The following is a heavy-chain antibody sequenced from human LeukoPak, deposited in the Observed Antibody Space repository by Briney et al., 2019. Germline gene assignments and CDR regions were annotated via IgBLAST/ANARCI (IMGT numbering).Heavy chain of an antibody. Sequence: SQTLSLTCGISGDIVSSNSATWSWIRQSPSRGLEWLGRTYYRSKWFNEYAVSVKSRITINPDTSKNQFSLQLNSVTPEDTAVYYCARATGSRSYSYWGQGTLVTVSS. CDR3: ARATGSRSYSY. CDR1: GDIVSSNSAT. V-gene: IGHV6-1*01. D-gene: IGHD3-16*02. CDR2: TYYRSKWFN. J-gene: IGHJ4*02.